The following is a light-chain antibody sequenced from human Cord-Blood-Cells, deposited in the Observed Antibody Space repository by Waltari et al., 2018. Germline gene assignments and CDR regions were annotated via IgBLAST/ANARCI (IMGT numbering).Light chain of an antibody. CDR1: SSDVGSYNR. V-gene: IGLV2-18*02. CDR2: EVS. J-gene: IGLJ1*01. Sequence: QSALTQPPSVSGSPGQSVTISCTGTSSDVGSYNRVSWYQQPPGTAPKLMIYEVSNRPSGSPDRFAGSKAGKTASLTISGLQAEDEADYYCSSYTSSSTYVFGTGTKVTVL. CDR3: SSYTSSSTYV.